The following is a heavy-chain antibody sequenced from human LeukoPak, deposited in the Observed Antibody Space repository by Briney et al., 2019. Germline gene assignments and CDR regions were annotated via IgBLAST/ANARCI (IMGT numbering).Heavy chain of an antibody. Sequence: SETLSLTCAVYGGSFSGYYWSWIRQPPGKGLELIGEINHSGSTNYNPSLKSRVTISVDTSKNQFSLKLSSVTAADTAVYYCARGRVPAAMYYYYYGMDVWGQGTTVTVSS. J-gene: IGHJ6*02. V-gene: IGHV4-34*01. D-gene: IGHD2-2*01. CDR1: GGSFSGYY. CDR3: ARGRVPAAMYYYYYGMDV. CDR2: INHSGST.